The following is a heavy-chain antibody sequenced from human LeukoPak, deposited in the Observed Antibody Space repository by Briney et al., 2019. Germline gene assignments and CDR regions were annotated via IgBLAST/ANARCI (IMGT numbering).Heavy chain of an antibody. CDR1: GFTFDDYA. J-gene: IGHJ6*04. CDR3: ARESSGFREFMDV. D-gene: IGHD3-10*01. V-gene: IGHV3-53*01. Sequence: PGRSLRLSCAASGFTFDDYAMLWVRQAPGKGLEWVSVIYSGGSTYYADSVKGRFTISRDNSKNTLYLQMNSLRVEDTAVYYCARESSGFREFMDVWGKGTTVTVSS. CDR2: IYSGGST.